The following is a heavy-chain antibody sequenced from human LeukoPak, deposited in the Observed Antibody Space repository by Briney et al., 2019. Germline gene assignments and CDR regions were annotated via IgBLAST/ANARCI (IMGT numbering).Heavy chain of an antibody. CDR2: IKEDGSEK. V-gene: IGHV3-7*01. CDR1: GFIFSSYW. D-gene: IGHD6-13*01. Sequence: GGSLRLSCAASGFIFSSYWMAWVRQAPGKGLEWVANIKEDGSEKNYVDSVKGRFTISRDNAKNSLYLQMNSLRAEDTAVYYCARVGYSSSWSPSDYWGQGALVTVSS. CDR3: ARVGYSSSWSPSDY. J-gene: IGHJ4*02.